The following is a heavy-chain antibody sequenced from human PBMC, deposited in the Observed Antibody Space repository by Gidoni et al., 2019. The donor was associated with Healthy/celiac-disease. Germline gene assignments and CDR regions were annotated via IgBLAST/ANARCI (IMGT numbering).Heavy chain of an antibody. V-gene: IGHV3-7*03. CDR3: ARDRKGYSYGPGY. CDR1: GFTFSSYW. CDR2: IKQDGSEK. J-gene: IGHJ4*02. D-gene: IGHD5-18*01. Sequence: EVQLVESGGGLVQPGGSLRLSCAASGFTFSSYWLSWVRQAPGQGLEWVANIKQDGSEKYYVDSVKGRFTISRDNAKNSLYLQMNSLRAEDTAVYYCARDRKGYSYGPGYWGQGTLVTVSS.